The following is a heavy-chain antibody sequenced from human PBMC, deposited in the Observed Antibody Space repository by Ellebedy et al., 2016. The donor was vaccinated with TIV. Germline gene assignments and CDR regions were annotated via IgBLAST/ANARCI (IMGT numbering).Heavy chain of an antibody. Sequence: GESLKISCAASGFTFSSYGMHWVRQAPGKGLEWVAVIWYDGSNKYYADSVKGRFTISRDNSKNTLYLQMNSLRAEDTAVYYCARVRYYYDSSGYNDAFDIWGQGTMVTVSS. D-gene: IGHD3-22*01. V-gene: IGHV3-33*08. J-gene: IGHJ3*02. CDR1: GFTFSSYG. CDR2: IWYDGSNK. CDR3: ARVRYYYDSSGYNDAFDI.